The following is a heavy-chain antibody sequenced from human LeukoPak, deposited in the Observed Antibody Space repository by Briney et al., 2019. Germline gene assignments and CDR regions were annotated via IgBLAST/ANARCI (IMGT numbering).Heavy chain of an antibody. CDR1: GGTFSSYA. Sequence: SVKVSCKASGGTFSSYAISWVRQAPGQGLEWMGRIIPIFGTANYAQKLQSRVTITTDESTSTAYMELSSLRSEDTAVYYCAREGIYSSGSPLANRDWGQGTLVTVSS. CDR2: IIPIFGTA. D-gene: IGHD6-19*01. V-gene: IGHV1-69*05. CDR3: AREGIYSSGSPLANRD. J-gene: IGHJ4*02.